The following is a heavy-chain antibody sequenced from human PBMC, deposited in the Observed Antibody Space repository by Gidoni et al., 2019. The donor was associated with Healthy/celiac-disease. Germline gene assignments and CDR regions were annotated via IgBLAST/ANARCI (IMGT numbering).Heavy chain of an antibody. D-gene: IGHD4-17*01. J-gene: IGHJ6*02. Sequence: EVQLVQSGAEVKKPGESLKISCKGSGYSFTSYWIGWVRQMPGKGLEWMGIIYPGDSDTRYSPSFQGQVTISADKSINTAYLQWSSLKASDTAMYYCARRRTVTLPSGYYYYGMDVWGQGTTVTVSS. CDR3: ARRRTVTLPSGYYYYGMDV. CDR2: IYPGDSDT. CDR1: GYSFTSYW. V-gene: IGHV5-51*03.